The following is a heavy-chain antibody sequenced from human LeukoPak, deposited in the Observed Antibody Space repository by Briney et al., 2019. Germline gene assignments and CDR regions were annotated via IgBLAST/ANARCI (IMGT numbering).Heavy chain of an antibody. CDR1: GRSISSYY. D-gene: IGHD3-16*02. Sequence: SETLSLTCTVSGRSISSYYWSWIRQPPGKGLEWIGYIYYSGSTNYNPSLKSRVTISVDTSKNQFSLKLSSVTAADTAVYYCAMTSYSYPLDYWGQGTLVTVSS. CDR2: IYYSGST. J-gene: IGHJ4*02. CDR3: AMTSYSYPLDY. V-gene: IGHV4-59*01.